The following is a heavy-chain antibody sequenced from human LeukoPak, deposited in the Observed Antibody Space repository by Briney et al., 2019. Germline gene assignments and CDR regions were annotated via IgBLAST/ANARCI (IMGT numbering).Heavy chain of an antibody. CDR1: GGSISSRSYY. Sequence: SETLSLTCTVSGGSISSRSYYWGWIRQPPGKGLEWIGNIYYSGSTYYNASLKSRVTISVDTSENQFSLKLKSVTAADTAVYYCATHTVTTTFDYWGRGTLVTVSS. CDR2: IYYSGST. CDR3: ATHTVTTTFDY. V-gene: IGHV4-39*01. D-gene: IGHD4-17*01. J-gene: IGHJ4*02.